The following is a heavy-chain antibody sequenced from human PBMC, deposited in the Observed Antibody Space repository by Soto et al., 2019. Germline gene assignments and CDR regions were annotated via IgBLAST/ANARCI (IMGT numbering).Heavy chain of an antibody. CDR2: INAGNGNT. CDR1: GYTFTSYY. J-gene: IGHJ4*02. CDR3: ARSIVVVTALDY. D-gene: IGHD2-21*02. Sequence: ASVKVSCKASGYTFTSYYMHWVRQAPEQRLEWMGWINAGNGNTKYSQKFQGRVTITRDTSASTAYMELSSLRSEDTAVYYCARSIVVVTALDYWGQGTLVTVSS. V-gene: IGHV1-3*01.